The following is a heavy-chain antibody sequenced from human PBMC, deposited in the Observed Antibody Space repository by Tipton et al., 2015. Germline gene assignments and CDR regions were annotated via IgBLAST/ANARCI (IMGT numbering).Heavy chain of an antibody. CDR3: ARGNTGWPRYFDL. Sequence: LRLSCTVSGGSISSGSHFWSWIRQPPGKRLEWIGYIFYSGSTYYNPSLKSRVTISIDTSKHQFSLRLSSVTPADTAVYYCARGNTGWPRYFDLWGRGTLAVVSS. D-gene: IGHD6-19*01. CDR2: IFYSGST. V-gene: IGHV4-61*01. J-gene: IGHJ2*01. CDR1: GGSISSGSHF.